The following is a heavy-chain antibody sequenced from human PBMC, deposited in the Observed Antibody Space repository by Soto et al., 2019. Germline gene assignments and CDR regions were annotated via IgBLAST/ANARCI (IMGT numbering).Heavy chain of an antibody. CDR2: VSHDGRNT. CDR3: AKGGRQWLVTSDFNY. V-gene: IGHV3-30*18. J-gene: IGHJ4*02. CDR1: GFTFSDHA. D-gene: IGHD6-19*01. Sequence: VGSLRLPCAASGFTFSDHAMHWVRQAPGKGLEWVAVVSHDGRNTHYADSVKGRFTISRDSSKNTVSLEMTSLRAEDTAVYYCAKGGRQWLVTSDFNYWGQGALVTVSS.